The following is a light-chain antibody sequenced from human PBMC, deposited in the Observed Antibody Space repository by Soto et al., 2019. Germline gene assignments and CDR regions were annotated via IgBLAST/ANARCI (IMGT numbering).Light chain of an antibody. J-gene: IGLJ1*01. Sequence: QSVLTQPPSVSGAPGQRVTISCTGSSSNIGAGYDVHWYQQLPGTAPKLLIYGNSNRPSGVPDRFSGSKSGTSASLAITGLQAEDEADYYCQSYDSSLSGYVFGTGTKQTVL. CDR1: SSNIGAGYD. CDR3: QSYDSSLSGYV. CDR2: GNS. V-gene: IGLV1-40*01.